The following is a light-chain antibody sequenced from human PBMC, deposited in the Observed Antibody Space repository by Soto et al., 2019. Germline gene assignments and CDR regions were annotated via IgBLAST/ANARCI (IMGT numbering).Light chain of an antibody. Sequence: DIQMTQSPSTLSASIGDRVTITCRASQSISSWLAWYQQKPGKAPKLLIYDVSSLASGVPLGFSGSGSGTEFTLTISSLQPDDFATYYCQQYNSYPVTFGQGTKVDIK. V-gene: IGKV1-5*01. CDR2: DVS. J-gene: IGKJ1*01. CDR1: QSISSW. CDR3: QQYNSYPVT.